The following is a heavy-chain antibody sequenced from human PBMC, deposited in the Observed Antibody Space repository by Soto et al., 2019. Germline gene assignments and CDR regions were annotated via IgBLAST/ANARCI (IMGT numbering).Heavy chain of an antibody. J-gene: IGHJ6*02. CDR3: ARGGCSSGSCHTPVEYYGLDV. V-gene: IGHV3-7*05. D-gene: IGHD2-15*01. CDR1: GLTFGHFG. CDR2: IKEDGSEK. Sequence: GGSLRLSCGVSGLTFGHFGMLWVRKTQGKGWDWLANIKEDGSEKYYGDSVRGRFTISRDNAKNSLYLQMNSLRAEDTAMYYCARGGCSSGSCHTPVEYYGLDVWGQGTTVTVSS.